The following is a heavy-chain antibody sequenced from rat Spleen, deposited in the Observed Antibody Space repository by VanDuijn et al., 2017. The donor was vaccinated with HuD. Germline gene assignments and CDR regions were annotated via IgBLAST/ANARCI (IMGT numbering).Heavy chain of an antibody. V-gene: IGHV5-25*01. D-gene: IGHD2-5*01. CDR3: VRQGYLRDWYFDF. CDR2: ISYDGTAT. Sequence: EVQLVESGGGLVQPGRSMKLSCAASGLSFSNYDMAWVRQAPTKGLEWVASISYDGTATYYRGSVKGRFTISRDNAKSILYLQVDSLRSEDMATYYCVRQGYLRDWYFDFWGPGTMVTVSS. CDR1: GLSFSNYD. J-gene: IGHJ1*01.